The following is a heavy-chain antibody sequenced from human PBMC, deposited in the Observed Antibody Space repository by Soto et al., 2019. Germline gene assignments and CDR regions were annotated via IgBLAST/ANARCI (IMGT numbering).Heavy chain of an antibody. D-gene: IGHD6-19*01. V-gene: IGHV3-73*01. CDR3: TRPPAVAGDY. Sequence: GGSLRLSCAASGFTFSGSAMHWVRQASGKGLEWVGRIRSKANSYATAYAASVKGRFTISRDDSKNTAYLQMNSLKTEDTAVYYCTRPPAVAGDYWGQGTLVTVSS. CDR1: GFTFSGSA. J-gene: IGHJ4*02. CDR2: IRSKANSYAT.